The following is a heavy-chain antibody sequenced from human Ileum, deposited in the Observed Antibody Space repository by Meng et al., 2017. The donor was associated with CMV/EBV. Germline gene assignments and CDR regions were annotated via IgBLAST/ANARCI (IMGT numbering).Heavy chain of an antibody. Sequence: SGFTFSNYGMRWVGQAAGKGLEWVAVISYDGSNEDYADSVKDRFTISRDNSKNTLYLQMNSLRAEDTAVYYCAKDGMGWLQLNYFGCWGQGTLVTVSS. CDR2: ISYDGSNE. CDR1: GFTFSNYG. CDR3: AKDGMGWLQLNYFGC. D-gene: IGHD5-24*01. V-gene: IGHV3-30*18. J-gene: IGHJ4*02.